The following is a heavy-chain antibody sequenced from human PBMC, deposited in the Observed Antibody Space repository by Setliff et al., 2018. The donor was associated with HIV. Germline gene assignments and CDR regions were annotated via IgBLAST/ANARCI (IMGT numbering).Heavy chain of an antibody. V-gene: IGHV4-31*03. Sequence: SETLSLTCTVSGVSVSSGGYYWSWIRQHPGKGLEWIGYVYYTGTSYFNPSLKSRITISVDTSKNQFSLKLGFVTAADTAVYHCARGESSTWDLAEHFQHWGHGTLVTVSS. CDR1: GVSVSSGGYY. CDR2: VYYTGTS. CDR3: ARGESSTWDLAEHFQH. J-gene: IGHJ1*01. D-gene: IGHD2-2*01.